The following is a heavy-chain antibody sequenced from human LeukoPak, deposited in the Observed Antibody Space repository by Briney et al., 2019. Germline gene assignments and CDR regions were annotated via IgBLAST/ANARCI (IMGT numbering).Heavy chain of an antibody. CDR2: ISTSGSST. CDR3: ATGKRGPRPFDY. D-gene: IGHD3-10*01. V-gene: IGHV3-23*01. J-gene: IGHJ4*02. CDR1: GFTFSTYA. Sequence: GGSLRLSCAASGFTFSTYAMSWVRQAPGKGLEWVSSISTSGSSTYYADSVKGRFTISRDNSKNTLYLQMNSLRAEDTAVYYCATGKRGPRPFDYWGQGTLVTVSS.